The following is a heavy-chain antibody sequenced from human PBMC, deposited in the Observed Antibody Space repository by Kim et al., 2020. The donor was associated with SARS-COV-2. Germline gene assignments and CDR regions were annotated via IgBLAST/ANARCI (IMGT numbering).Heavy chain of an antibody. J-gene: IGHJ4*02. CDR1: GGSISSSSYY. D-gene: IGHD3-10*01. Sequence: SETLSLTCTVSGGSISSSSYYWGWIRQPPGKGLEWIGSIYYSGSTYYNPSLKSRVTISVDPSKNQFSLKLSSVTAADTAVYYCARHQDICYYGSGSPSPFDYWGQGTLVTVSS. CDR3: ARHQDICYYGSGSPSPFDY. CDR2: IYYSGST. V-gene: IGHV4-39*01.